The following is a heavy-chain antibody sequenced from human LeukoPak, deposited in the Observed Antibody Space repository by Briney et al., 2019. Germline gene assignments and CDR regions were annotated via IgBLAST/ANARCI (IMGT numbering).Heavy chain of an antibody. CDR1: GGSISTYY. J-gene: IGHJ4*02. CDR2: IYASGST. D-gene: IGHD2-2*03. Sequence: SETLSLTCTVSGGSISTYYWSWIRQPAGKGLEWIGLIYASGSTNYNPSLKSRVTMSVDTSKNHVSLNLGSVTAADTAVYYCAREVGSLDYWGQGTLVTVSS. V-gene: IGHV4-4*07. CDR3: AREVGSLDY.